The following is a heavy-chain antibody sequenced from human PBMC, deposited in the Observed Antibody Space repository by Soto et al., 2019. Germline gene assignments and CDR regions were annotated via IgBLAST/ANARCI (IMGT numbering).Heavy chain of an antibody. CDR2: IYLGGSI. J-gene: IGHJ6*02. Sequence: SETLSLTCSVSGCSISSGYWTWIRHPPGKGLEWIGYIYLGGSINYNPSLKSRVIISVDTAKNQFSLSLSSVTAADTAVYYCASNTYTYGDSNFWGQGATVTVSS. CDR3: ASNTYTYGDSNF. D-gene: IGHD4-17*01. CDR1: GCSISSGY. V-gene: IGHV4-59*01.